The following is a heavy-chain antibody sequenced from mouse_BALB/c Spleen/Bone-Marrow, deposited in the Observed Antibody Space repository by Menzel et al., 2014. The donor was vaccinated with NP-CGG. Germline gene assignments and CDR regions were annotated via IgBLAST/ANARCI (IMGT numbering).Heavy chain of an antibody. Sequence: VQLLESGPELVKPGASVKMSCKASGYTFTTYPIEWMKQNHGKSLEWIGNFHPYNDDTKYNEKFKGKAKLTVDKSSSTVYLELSRLTSDDSAVYYCAREKYGLYYAMDYWGQGTSVTVSS. V-gene: IGHV1-47*01. D-gene: IGHD1-1*01. CDR2: FHPYNDDT. J-gene: IGHJ4*01. CDR1: GYTFTTYP. CDR3: AREKYGLYYAMDY.